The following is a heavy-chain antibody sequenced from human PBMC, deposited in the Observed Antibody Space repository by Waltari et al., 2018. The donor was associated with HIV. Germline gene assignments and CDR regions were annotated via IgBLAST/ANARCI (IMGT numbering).Heavy chain of an antibody. CDR1: GFTFSSHW. CDR3: AKGGTSGYTFGFGR. CDR2: INSDGSIT. J-gene: IGHJ1*01. D-gene: IGHD5-18*01. V-gene: IGHV3-74*01. Sequence: EVQLVESGGGLVQPGGSLSLSCAASGFTFSSHWMHWVRQAPGKGLVCVSRINSDGSITSHADSVKGRFTISRDNARNTLYLQMNSLGAEDTAMYYCAKGGTSGYTFGFGRWGQGTLVTVSS.